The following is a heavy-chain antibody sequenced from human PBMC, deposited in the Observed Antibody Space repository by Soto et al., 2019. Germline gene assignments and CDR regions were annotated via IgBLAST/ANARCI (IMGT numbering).Heavy chain of an antibody. CDR3: ARAQLWIQLWLEI. CDR2: INPSGGST. CDR1: GYTFTSYY. Sequence: ASVKVSCKASGYTFTSYYMHWVRQAPGQGLEWMGIINPSGGSTSYAQKFQGRVTMTRDTSTSTVYMELSSLRSEDTAVHYCARAQLWIQLWLEIWGQGTMVTVSS. V-gene: IGHV1-46*01. D-gene: IGHD5-18*01. J-gene: IGHJ3*02.